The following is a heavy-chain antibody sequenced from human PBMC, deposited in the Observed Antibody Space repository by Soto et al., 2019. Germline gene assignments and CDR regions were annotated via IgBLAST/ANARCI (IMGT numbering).Heavy chain of an antibody. V-gene: IGHV3-23*01. CDR3: AKAYYDSSGYYRDYYYYGMDV. CDR2: ISGSGGST. Sequence: EVQLLESGGGLVQPGGSLRLSCAASGFTFSSYAMSWVRQAPGKGLEWVSAISGSGGSTYYADSVKGRFTISRDNSKNTLYLQMNSLRAEDTAVYYCAKAYYDSSGYYRDYYYYGMDVWGQGTTVTGSS. D-gene: IGHD3-22*01. CDR1: GFTFSSYA. J-gene: IGHJ6*02.